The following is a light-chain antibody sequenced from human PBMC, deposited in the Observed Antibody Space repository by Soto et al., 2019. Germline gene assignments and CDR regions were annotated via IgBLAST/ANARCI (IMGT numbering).Light chain of an antibody. Sequence: VMTQSPATLSVSPGERSTLSCRASQSVSSYLAWYQQKPGKAPRLLIYGASTRATDIPARFSGSGSGTEFTLTISSLQSEDSGVYYCQQYNHGPRTFGQGTKVDI. J-gene: IGKJ1*01. V-gene: IGKV3-15*01. CDR2: GAS. CDR3: QQYNHGPRT. CDR1: QSVSSY.